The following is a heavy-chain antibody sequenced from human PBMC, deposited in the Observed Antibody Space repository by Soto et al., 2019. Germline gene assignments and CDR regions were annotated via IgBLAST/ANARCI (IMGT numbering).Heavy chain of an antibody. J-gene: IGHJ4*02. V-gene: IGHV5-51*01. CDR1: GYSFTSYW. CDR2: IYPGDSDT. CDR3: ATLDYYDSSGYYRVVDY. Sequence: GESLKISCKGSGYSFTSYWIGWVRQMPGKGLEWMGIIYPGDSDTRYSPSFQGQVTISADKSISTAYLQWSSLKASDTAMYYCATLDYYDSSGYYRVVDYWGQGTLVTVSS. D-gene: IGHD3-22*01.